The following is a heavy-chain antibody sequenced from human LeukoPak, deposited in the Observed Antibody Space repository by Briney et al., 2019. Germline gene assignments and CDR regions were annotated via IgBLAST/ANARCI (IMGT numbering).Heavy chain of an antibody. Sequence: GGSLRLSCAASGFTFSSYDMHWVRQATGKGLEWVSAIDTAGNTYYSGSVKGRFTISRENARNSLYLQMNSLRAGDTAVYYCTLSYGRGFNYYYGMDVWGQGTTVTVSS. J-gene: IGHJ6*02. CDR1: GFTFSSYD. D-gene: IGHD5-18*01. CDR2: IDTAGNT. CDR3: TLSYGRGFNYYYGMDV. V-gene: IGHV3-13*01.